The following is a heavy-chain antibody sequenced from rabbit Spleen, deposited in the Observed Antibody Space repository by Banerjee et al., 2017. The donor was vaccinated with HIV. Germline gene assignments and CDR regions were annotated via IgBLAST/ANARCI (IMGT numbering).Heavy chain of an antibody. J-gene: IGHJ4*01. D-gene: IGHD2-1*01. CDR2: IEPIFGRT. CDR3: VRDQAGDADYGPYYLNL. CDR1: GFDFSNDG. V-gene: IGHV1S47*01. Sequence: QEQLVESGGGLVQPGGSLKLSCKASGFDFSNDGVTWVRQAPGKGLEWIGYIEPIFGRTYYANWVNGRFTISSHNAQNTLYLQLSSLTAADTATYFCVRDQAGDADYGPYYLNLWGPGTLVTVS.